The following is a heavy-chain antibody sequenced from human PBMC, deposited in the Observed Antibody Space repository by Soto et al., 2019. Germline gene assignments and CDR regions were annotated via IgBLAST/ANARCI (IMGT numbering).Heavy chain of an antibody. V-gene: IGHV1-18*01. CDR3: ARDWGPQWLAYGMDV. CDR2: ISTYNGHT. CDR1: GYTFTNYG. J-gene: IGHJ6*02. D-gene: IGHD6-19*01. Sequence: QVQLVQSGAEVKKPGASVKVSCKASGYTFTNYGISWVRQAPGQGLEWMGWISTYNGHTTSAQKLQGRVTMTTDTSTNTAYMEPRSLRSDDTAVYYCARDWGPQWLAYGMDVWGQGTTVTVSS.